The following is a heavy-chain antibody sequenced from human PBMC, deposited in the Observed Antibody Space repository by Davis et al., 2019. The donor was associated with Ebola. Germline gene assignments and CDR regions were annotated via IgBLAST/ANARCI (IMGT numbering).Heavy chain of an antibody. CDR2: VYYSGYA. CDR3: ARGNGDYLRLDS. J-gene: IGHJ4*02. CDR1: GGSISNYY. D-gene: IGHD4-17*01. Sequence: MPSETLSLTCTVSGGSISNYYWTWIRQAPGKGLEWIGYVYYSGYANYNPSLKSRVTISLDTSMTRFSLRLNSVTAADTAVYYCARGNGDYLRLDSCGQGTLVTASS. V-gene: IGHV4-59*01.